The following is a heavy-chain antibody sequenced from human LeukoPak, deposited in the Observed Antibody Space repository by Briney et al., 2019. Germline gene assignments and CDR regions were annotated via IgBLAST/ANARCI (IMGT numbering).Heavy chain of an antibody. Sequence: GGSLRLSCAASGFTFSSYGMSWVRQAPGKGLEWVSGITDSGGSTYYADSVKGRFTISRDNSKSTVYLQMNSLRAEDTAVYYCAKDLGFGELNRYDYWGQGILVTVSS. CDR3: AKDLGFGELNRYDY. D-gene: IGHD3-10*01. J-gene: IGHJ4*02. V-gene: IGHV3-23*01. CDR1: GFTFSSYG. CDR2: ITDSGGST.